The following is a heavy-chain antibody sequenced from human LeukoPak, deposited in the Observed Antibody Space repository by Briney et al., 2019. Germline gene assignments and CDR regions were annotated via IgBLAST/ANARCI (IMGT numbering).Heavy chain of an antibody. CDR1: GFTFSSYA. J-gene: IGHJ4*02. CDR2: ISYDGSNK. D-gene: IGHD3-10*01. CDR3: ARAGGGN. Sequence: GGSLRLSCAASGFTFSSYAIHWVRQAPGKGLEWVAVISYDGSNKYYADSVKGRFTISRDNSKNTLYLQMNSLRAEDTAVYYCARAGGGNWGQGTLVTVSS. V-gene: IGHV3-30*04.